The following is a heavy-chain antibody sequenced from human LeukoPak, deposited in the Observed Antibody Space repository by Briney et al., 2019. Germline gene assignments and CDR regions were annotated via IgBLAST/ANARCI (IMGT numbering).Heavy chain of an antibody. CDR1: GYTFTGYY. Sequence: ASVKVSCKASGYTFTGYYMHWVRQATGQGLEWMGWMNPNSGNTGYAQKFQGRVTMTRNTSISTAYMELSSLRSEDTAVYYCARGQELLWFGESPLDYWGQGTLVTVSS. CDR3: ARGQELLWFGESPLDY. V-gene: IGHV1-8*02. CDR2: MNPNSGNT. J-gene: IGHJ4*02. D-gene: IGHD3-10*01.